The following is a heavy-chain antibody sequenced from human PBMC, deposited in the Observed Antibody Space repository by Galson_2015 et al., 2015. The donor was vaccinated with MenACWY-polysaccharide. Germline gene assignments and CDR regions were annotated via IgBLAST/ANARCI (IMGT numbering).Heavy chain of an antibody. Sequence: SLRLSCAASGFTFDDYAMHWVRHAPGKGLEWVSGISWNSGSIGYADSVKGRFTISRGNAKNSLYLQMNSLRAEDTALYYCAKDHYVYYYYGMDVWGQGTTVTVSS. J-gene: IGHJ6*02. CDR3: AKDHYVYYYYGMDV. V-gene: IGHV3-9*01. CDR1: GFTFDDYA. CDR2: ISWNSGSI. D-gene: IGHD4-17*01.